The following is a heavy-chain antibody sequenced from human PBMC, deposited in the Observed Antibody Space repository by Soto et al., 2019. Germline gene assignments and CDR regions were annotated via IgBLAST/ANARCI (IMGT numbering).Heavy chain of an antibody. CDR3: AKEGPSGWYSREGGDYYYGMDV. CDR1: GFTFSSYA. J-gene: IGHJ6*02. V-gene: IGHV3-23*01. Sequence: GGSLRLSCAASGFTFSSYAMSWVRQAPGKGLEWVSAISGSGGSTYYADSVKGRFTISRDNSKNTLYLQMNSLRAEDTAVYYCAKEGPSGWYSREGGDYYYGMDVWGQGTTVTVSS. D-gene: IGHD6-19*01. CDR2: ISGSGGST.